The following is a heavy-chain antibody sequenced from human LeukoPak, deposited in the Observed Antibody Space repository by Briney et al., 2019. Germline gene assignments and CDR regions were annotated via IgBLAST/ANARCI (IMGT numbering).Heavy chain of an antibody. Sequence: PGGSLRLSCAVAGFTFSSNYMNWVRQAPGKGLEWVTLIYSGGSTYYADSVKGRFTISRDNSKNTLFLQMNSLRAEDTAVYYCARTPVVGVDFDYWGQGTLVTVSS. CDR3: ARTPVVGVDFDY. CDR1: GFTFSSNY. D-gene: IGHD1-26*01. CDR2: IYSGGST. V-gene: IGHV3-66*02. J-gene: IGHJ4*02.